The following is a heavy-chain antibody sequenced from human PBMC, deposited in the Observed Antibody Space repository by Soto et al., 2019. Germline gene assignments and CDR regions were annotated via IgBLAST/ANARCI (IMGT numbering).Heavy chain of an antibody. CDR3: ARVYVDIVATIRGGWFDP. CDR1: GGSISSSSYY. J-gene: IGHJ5*02. CDR2: IYYSGST. Sequence: SETLSLTCTVSGGSISSSSYYWGWIRQPPGKGLEWIGSIYYSGSTYYNPSLKSRVTISVDTSKNQFSLKLSSVTAADTAVYYCARVYVDIVATIRGGWFDPWGQGTLVTVSS. V-gene: IGHV4-39*01. D-gene: IGHD5-12*01.